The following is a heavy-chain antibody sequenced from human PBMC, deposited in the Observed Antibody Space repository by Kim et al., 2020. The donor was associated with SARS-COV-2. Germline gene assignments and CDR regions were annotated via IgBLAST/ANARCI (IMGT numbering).Heavy chain of an antibody. Sequence: NPSLKSRVTISVDTSKNQFSLKLSSVTAADTAVYYCARGRGYYGSATFDYWGQGTLVTVSS. D-gene: IGHD3-10*01. V-gene: IGHV4-34*01. J-gene: IGHJ4*02. CDR3: ARGRGYYGSATFDY.